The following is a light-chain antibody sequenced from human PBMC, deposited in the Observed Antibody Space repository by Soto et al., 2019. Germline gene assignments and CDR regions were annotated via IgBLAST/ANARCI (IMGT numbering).Light chain of an antibody. CDR2: AAS. Sequence: ERVMTQSPATLSVSPGERVTLSCRASRSVSTNLAWYQQRPGQPPSLLIYAASSRATGVPARFSGSGSGTEFTLTISSLKSEDFAVYYCQQYDNWPRTFGEGTRVDFK. CDR3: QQYDNWPRT. J-gene: IGKJ1*01. V-gene: IGKV3-15*01. CDR1: RSVSTN.